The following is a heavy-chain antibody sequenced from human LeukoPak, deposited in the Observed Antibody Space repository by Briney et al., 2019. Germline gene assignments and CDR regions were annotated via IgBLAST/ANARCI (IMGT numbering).Heavy chain of an antibody. CDR1: GFTFSSYW. CDR2: IGTAGDT. Sequence: GGSLRLSCAASGFTFSSYWMHWVRQATGKGLEWVSAIGTAGDTYYPGSVKGRFTISRENAKNSLYLQMNSLRAGDTAVYYCARALAVAGPSHYYYGMDVWGQGTTVTVSS. CDR3: ARALAVAGPSHYYYGMDV. J-gene: IGHJ6*02. D-gene: IGHD6-19*01. V-gene: IGHV3-13*04.